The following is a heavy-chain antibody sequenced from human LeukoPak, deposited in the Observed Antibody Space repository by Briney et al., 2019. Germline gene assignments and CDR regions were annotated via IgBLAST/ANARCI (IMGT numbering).Heavy chain of an antibody. CDR3: AKAVGGSYYCYMDV. V-gene: IGHV3-30*02. Sequence: GESLRLSCAASGFTFSTYGMHWVRQAPGKGLEWVAFIRYDGRINYYADSVKGRFTISRDNSKNTLNLQMNSLKTEDTAVYYCAKAVGGSYYCYMDVWGKGTTVTVSS. J-gene: IGHJ6*03. D-gene: IGHD3-10*01. CDR2: IRYDGRIN. CDR1: GFTFSTYG.